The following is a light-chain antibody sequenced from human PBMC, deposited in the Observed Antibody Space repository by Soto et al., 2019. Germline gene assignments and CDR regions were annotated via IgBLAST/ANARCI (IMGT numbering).Light chain of an antibody. J-gene: IGKJ3*01. CDR2: DAS. Sequence: EIVLTQSPGTLSLSPGERATLSCRASQSVSSNYLAWYQQKPGQTPRLLIYDASTRATGIPDRFSGSGSGTDFTLTISRLEPEDFAVYYCQQYGTSPEITFGPGTKVDMK. CDR3: QQYGTSPEIT. V-gene: IGKV3-20*01. CDR1: QSVSSNY.